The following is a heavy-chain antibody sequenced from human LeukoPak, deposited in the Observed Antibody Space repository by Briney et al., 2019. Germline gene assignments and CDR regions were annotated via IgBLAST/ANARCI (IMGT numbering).Heavy chain of an antibody. V-gene: IGHV3-11*04. D-gene: IGHD1-26*01. Sequence: GGSLRLSCVGSGFSFSDYYMSWIRQAPGKGLEWISYVGGYEGAIYYADSVKGRFTISRDNAKNLVYLQMNSLRVEDTAMYYCAKGISGSLIYYFDSWGQGDLVIVSS. CDR2: VGGYEGAI. CDR3: AKGISGSLIYYFDS. J-gene: IGHJ4*02. CDR1: GFSFSDYY.